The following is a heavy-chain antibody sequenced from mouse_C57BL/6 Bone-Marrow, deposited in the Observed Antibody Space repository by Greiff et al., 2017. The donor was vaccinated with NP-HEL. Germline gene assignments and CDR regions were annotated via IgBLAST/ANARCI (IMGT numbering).Heavy chain of an antibody. Sequence: EVNVVESGGGLVQPGGSLKLSCAASGFTFSDYYMYWVRQTPEKRLEWVAYISNGGGSTYYPDTVKGRFTISRDNAKNTLYLQMSRLKSEDTAMYYCARHITTVVATYYYAMDYWGQGTSVTVSS. V-gene: IGHV5-12*01. J-gene: IGHJ4*01. D-gene: IGHD1-1*01. CDR2: ISNGGGST. CDR1: GFTFSDYY. CDR3: ARHITTVVATYYYAMDY.